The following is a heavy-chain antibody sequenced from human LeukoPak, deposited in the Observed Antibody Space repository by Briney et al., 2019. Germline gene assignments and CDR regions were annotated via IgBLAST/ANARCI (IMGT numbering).Heavy chain of an antibody. J-gene: IGHJ3*02. CDR2: IYISGST. V-gene: IGHV4-4*07. D-gene: IGHD3-9*01. Sequence: SETLSLTCTVPGGSITTYYWSWIRQPAGKGLQWIGRIYISGSTNYNPSLKSRVTMSLDTSKNQFSLRLTSVTAADTALYYCARGPASHILTGYHTSGAFDIWGQGTMVTVSS. CDR3: ARGPASHILTGYHTSGAFDI. CDR1: GGSITTYY.